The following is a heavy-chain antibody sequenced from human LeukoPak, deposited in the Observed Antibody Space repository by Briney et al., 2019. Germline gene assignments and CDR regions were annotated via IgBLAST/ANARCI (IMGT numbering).Heavy chain of an antibody. V-gene: IGHV4-4*07. Sequence: SETLSLTCTVSGGSISSYYWSWIRQPAGKGLEWIGRIYTSGSTNYNPSLKSRVTMSVDTSKNQFSLKLSSVTAADTAVYYCAREGTGSGSHKAFDYWGQGTLVTVSS. D-gene: IGHD3-10*01. CDR3: AREGTGSGSHKAFDY. J-gene: IGHJ4*02. CDR2: IYTSGST. CDR1: GGSISSYY.